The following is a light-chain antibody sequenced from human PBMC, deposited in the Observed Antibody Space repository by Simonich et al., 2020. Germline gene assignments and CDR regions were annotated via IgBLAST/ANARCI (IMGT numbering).Light chain of an antibody. CDR3: QVWDSSSDHPV. V-gene: IGLV3-21*03. CDR1: NIGSKS. Sequence: SYVLTPPPSVSVAPGKTARITCGGNNIGSKSVHWYQQKPGQAPVLVVYDDSDRPSGIPELFSGSNSGNTATLTISRVEAGDEADYYCQVWDSSSDHPVFGGGTKLTVL. J-gene: IGLJ2*01. CDR2: DDS.